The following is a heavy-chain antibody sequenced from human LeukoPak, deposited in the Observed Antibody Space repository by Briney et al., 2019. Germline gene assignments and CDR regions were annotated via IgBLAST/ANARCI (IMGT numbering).Heavy chain of an antibody. D-gene: IGHD2-8*01. V-gene: IGHV1-2*02. CDR2: INPNSGGT. J-gene: IGHJ3*02. CDR1: GYTFTSYD. Sequence: ASVKVSCKASGYTFTSYDINWVRQAPGQGLEWMGWINPNSGGTNYAQKFQGRVTMTRDTSISTAYMELSRLRSDDTAVYYCARAVGQYCTNGVCYTKDDAFDIWGQGTMVTVSS. CDR3: ARAVGQYCTNGVCYTKDDAFDI.